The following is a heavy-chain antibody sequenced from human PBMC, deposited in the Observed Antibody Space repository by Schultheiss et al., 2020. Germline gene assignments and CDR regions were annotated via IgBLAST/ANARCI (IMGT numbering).Heavy chain of an antibody. D-gene: IGHD3-10*01. CDR3: ARSMVRGVIITSGAFDI. CDR2: IYYSGST. Sequence: SQTLSLTCTVSGGSISSGDYFWSWIRQPPGKGLEWIGYIYYSGSTYYNPSLKSRVTMSVDTSKKQFSLKLSSVTAADTAVYYCARSMVRGVIITSGAFDIWGQGTTVTVSS. J-gene: IGHJ3*02. V-gene: IGHV4-30-4*01. CDR1: GGSISSGDYF.